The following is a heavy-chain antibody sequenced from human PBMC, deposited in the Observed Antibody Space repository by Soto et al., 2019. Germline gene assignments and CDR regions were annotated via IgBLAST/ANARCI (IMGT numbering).Heavy chain of an antibody. CDR1: GFTLSGSA. V-gene: IGHV3-73*01. Sequence: GALRLSCAASGFTLSGSAVHWVRQASGKGLEWVGRIRSKAYNYATACAASVKGRFTISRDDSKNSAYLQMNSLTTEDTAVYYCTRLETRPGCGMDVWGQGTTVTVSS. D-gene: IGHD1-7*01. CDR3: TRLETRPGCGMDV. J-gene: IGHJ6*02. CDR2: IRSKAYNYAT.